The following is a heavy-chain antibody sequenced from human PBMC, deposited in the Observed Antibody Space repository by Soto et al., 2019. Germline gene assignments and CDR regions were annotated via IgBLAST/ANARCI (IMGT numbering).Heavy chain of an antibody. V-gene: IGHV3-7*01. CDR2: IKQDGSEK. D-gene: IGHD4-17*01. CDR1: GFTFSSYW. Sequence: GGSLRLSCAASGFTFSSYWMSWVRQAPGKGLEWVANIKQDGSEKYYVDSVKGRFTISRDNAKNSLYLQMNSLRAEDTAVYYCARGWGTTVISYYLYVCGKGTTVTGSS. J-gene: IGHJ6*03. CDR3: ARGWGTTVISYYLYV.